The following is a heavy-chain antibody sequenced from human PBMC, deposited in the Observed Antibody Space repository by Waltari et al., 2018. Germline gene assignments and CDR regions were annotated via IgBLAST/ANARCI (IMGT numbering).Heavy chain of an antibody. CDR1: AFTFSSYA. J-gene: IGHJ4*02. D-gene: IGHD1-1*01. CDR3: ARGSGYFFDY. CDR2: VGSGGST. Sequence: EVQLLESGGGLVQPGGSLRLSCAASAFTFSSYAMRWVRQAPGKGLEGFATVGSGGSTYYADSVKGRFTISKDSPQNTLYLQMSSLRAEDTAVYYCARGSGYFFDYWGQGTLVTVSS. V-gene: IGHV3-23*01.